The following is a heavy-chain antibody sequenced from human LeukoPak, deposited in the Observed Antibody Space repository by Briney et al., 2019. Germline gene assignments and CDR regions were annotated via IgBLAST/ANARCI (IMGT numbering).Heavy chain of an antibody. CDR3: ATDSRYYDSSGYSFDY. Sequence: GASVKVSCKVSGYTLTELSMHWVRQAPGKGLEWMGGFDPEDGETIYAQKFQGRVTMTEDTSTDTAYMELSSLRSEDTAVYYSATDSRYYDSSGYSFDYWGQGTLVTVSS. CDR2: FDPEDGET. V-gene: IGHV1-24*01. CDR1: GYTLTELS. D-gene: IGHD3-22*01. J-gene: IGHJ4*02.